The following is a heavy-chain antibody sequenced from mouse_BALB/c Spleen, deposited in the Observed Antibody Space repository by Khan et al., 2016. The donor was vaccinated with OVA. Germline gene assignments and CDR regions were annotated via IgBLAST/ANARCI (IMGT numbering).Heavy chain of an antibody. CDR3: ARDYWFAY. V-gene: IGHV5-6-5*01. CDR1: GFTFSNYA. CDR2: ISSGDST. Sequence: EVELVESGGGLVKPGGSLKLSCAASGFTFSNYAMSWVRQSPEKRLEWVASISSGDSTYYPDSVKGRVIISRDNARNILYLQMSSLRSEDTAMYYCARDYWFAYWGQGTLVTVSA. J-gene: IGHJ3*01.